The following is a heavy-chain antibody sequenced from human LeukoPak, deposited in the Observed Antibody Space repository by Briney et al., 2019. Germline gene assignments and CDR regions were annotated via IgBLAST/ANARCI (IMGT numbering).Heavy chain of an antibody. Sequence: GASVKVSCKASGYTFTSYAMHWVRQAPGQRLEWMGWINAGNGNTKYSQKFQGRVTITRDTSASTAYMELSSLRSEDTAVYYCARSSGLLYYDSDPIKDAFDIWGQGTMVTVSS. J-gene: IGHJ3*02. CDR3: ARSSGLLYYDSDPIKDAFDI. CDR1: GYTFTSYA. D-gene: IGHD3-22*01. V-gene: IGHV1-3*01. CDR2: INAGNGNT.